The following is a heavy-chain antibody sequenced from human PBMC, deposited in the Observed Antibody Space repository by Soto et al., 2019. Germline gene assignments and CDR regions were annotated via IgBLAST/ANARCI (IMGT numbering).Heavy chain of an antibody. CDR3: AKTKEEGFDP. Sequence: QVQLQESGPGLVKPSETLSLTCTVSGDSISSNYWSWIRQPPGKGLEWIGYFHYSANTNYNPSLKSRVIISVDTSKNQFFLKLTSVTATDTAVYYCAKTKEEGFDPWGQGILVTVSS. V-gene: IGHV4-59*01. D-gene: IGHD1-1*01. J-gene: IGHJ5*02. CDR2: FHYSANT. CDR1: GDSISSNY.